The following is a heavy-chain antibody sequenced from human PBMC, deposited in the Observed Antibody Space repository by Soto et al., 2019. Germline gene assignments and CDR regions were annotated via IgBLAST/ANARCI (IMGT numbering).Heavy chain of an antibody. CDR1: GGIFSTYA. D-gene: IGHD3-10*01. J-gene: IGHJ4*02. V-gene: IGHV1-69*01. CDR2: IIPLFGTP. CDR3: ARDRDDYGSGNYYNRIDF. Sequence: QVPQVQSGAEVKKPGSSVKVSCKASGGIFSTYAISWLRQAPGQGLEWMGGIIPLFGTPNYAQRFQGRVTITADESTSTAYMELSRLRSEDTAVYYCARDRDDYGSGNYYNRIDFWGQGTLVTVSS.